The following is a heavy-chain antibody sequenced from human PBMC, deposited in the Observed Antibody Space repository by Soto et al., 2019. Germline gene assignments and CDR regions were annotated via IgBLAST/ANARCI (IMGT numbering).Heavy chain of an antibody. CDR3: AKDWGSSGWFNWFDS. CDR2: ISHDGFSQ. CDR1: GFTLSNTG. V-gene: IGHV3-30*18. D-gene: IGHD6-19*01. J-gene: IGHJ5*01. Sequence: QVQLVESGGGVVQPGRSLRLSCVVSGFTLSNTGVHWVRQAPGQGLEWVSMISHDGFSQYYLDSVKGRFTISRDNSKNTVYLQMNSLSPEVTSVYYCAKDWGSSGWFNWFDSWGQGTLVTVSS.